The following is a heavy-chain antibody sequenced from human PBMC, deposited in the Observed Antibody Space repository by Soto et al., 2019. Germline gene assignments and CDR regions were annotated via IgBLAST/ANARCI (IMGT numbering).Heavy chain of an antibody. J-gene: IGHJ5*02. CDR2: IIPIFGTA. CDR3: ARSPDYGDYVNWFDP. D-gene: IGHD4-17*01. CDR1: GGTFSSYA. Sequence: QVQLVQSGAEVKKPGSSVKVSCKASGGTFSSYAISWVRQAPGQGLEWMGGIIPIFGTANYAQKFQGRVTISEDKPTSTAYMELSSLRSEDTAVYYCARSPDYGDYVNWFDPWGQGTLVTVSS. V-gene: IGHV1-69*06.